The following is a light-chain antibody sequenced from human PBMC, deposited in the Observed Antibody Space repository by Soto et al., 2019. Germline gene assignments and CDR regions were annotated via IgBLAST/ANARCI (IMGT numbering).Light chain of an antibody. V-gene: IGKV3-20*01. CDR3: QPYGTSLIDT. Sequence: EIVLTQSPGSLSLSPGERATLSCRASQSVSSFLSWYQQKPGQAPMILIYGVSTRSTGIPDRFSGSGSGTDFTLTISGLEPEYIAEYNCQPYGTSLIDTFGQGTKLEIK. CDR1: QSVSSF. J-gene: IGKJ2*01. CDR2: GVS.